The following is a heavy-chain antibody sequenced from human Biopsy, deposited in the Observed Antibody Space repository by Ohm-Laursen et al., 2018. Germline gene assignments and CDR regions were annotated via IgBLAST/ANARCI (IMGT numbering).Heavy chain of an antibody. CDR2: LWYDGTNK. D-gene: IGHD1-1*01. Sequence: SSLRLSCAASGFSFSSYDMHWVRQAPGKGLEWVAVLWYDGTNKYYADSVKGRFTISRDNSKNTLYLQMNSLRAEDTAMYYCARPTNARAGGAPFDIWGQGTMVTVSS. CDR3: ARPTNARAGGAPFDI. CDR1: GFSFSSYD. V-gene: IGHV3-33*01. J-gene: IGHJ3*02.